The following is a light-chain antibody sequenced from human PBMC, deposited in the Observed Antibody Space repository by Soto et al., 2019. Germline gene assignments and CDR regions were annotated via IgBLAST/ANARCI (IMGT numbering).Light chain of an antibody. J-gene: IGLJ2*01. V-gene: IGLV2-14*01. CDR1: SSDVGGYNY. CDR3: SSYTSSSTL. CDR2: DVS. Sequence: QSALTQPASVSGSPGQSITISCTGTSSDVGGYNYVSWYQQHPGKAPKLMIYDVSNRPSGVSNRFSGSKSGNTASLTISGLQAEAEADYYCSSYTSSSTLFGGGTMLTVL.